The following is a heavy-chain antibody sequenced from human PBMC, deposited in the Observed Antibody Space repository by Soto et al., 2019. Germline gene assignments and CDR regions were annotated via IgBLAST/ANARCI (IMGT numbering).Heavy chain of an antibody. Sequence: QVQLVQSGAEEKKPGASVKVSCKASGYTFTSFSMHWVRQAPGQRLEWMGWINAGNGNTKYSQKFQGRVTITRDTSASTVYMELSSLRSEDTAVYYCYRDYSFLGGDYWGQGTLVTVSS. D-gene: IGHD3-3*01. CDR1: GYTFTSFS. J-gene: IGHJ4*02. CDR3: YRDYSFLGGDY. V-gene: IGHV1-3*05. CDR2: INAGNGNT.